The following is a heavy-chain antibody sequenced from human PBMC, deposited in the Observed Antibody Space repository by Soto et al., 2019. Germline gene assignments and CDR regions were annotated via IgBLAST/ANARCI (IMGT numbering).Heavy chain of an antibody. CDR3: ARDQGIAVAAYYYYGMDV. J-gene: IGHJ6*02. CDR1: GFTFSSYA. D-gene: IGHD6-19*01. V-gene: IGHV3-23*01. Sequence: EVQLLESGGGLVQPGGSLRLSCAASGFTFSSYAMSWVRQAPGKGLEWVSAISGSGGSTYYADSVKGRFTISRDNSKNTLYLQMNSLRAEDTAVYYCARDQGIAVAAYYYYGMDVWGQGTTVTVSS. CDR2: ISGSGGST.